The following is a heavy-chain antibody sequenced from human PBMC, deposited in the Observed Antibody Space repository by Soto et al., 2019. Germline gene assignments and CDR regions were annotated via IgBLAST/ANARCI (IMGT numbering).Heavy chain of an antibody. D-gene: IGHD1-26*01. CDR1: GFSFSSAW. J-gene: IGHJ4*02. Sequence: GSLRLSCAASGFSFSSAWMSWVRQAPGKGLEWVGRIKSKTDDGTIDYAAPVKGRFTISRDDSRNTLYLQMNSLKTDDTAVYYCATGGSHSGGYFFDFWGQGTLVTVSS. CDR3: ATGGSHSGGYFFDF. CDR2: IKSKTDDGTI. V-gene: IGHV3-15*01.